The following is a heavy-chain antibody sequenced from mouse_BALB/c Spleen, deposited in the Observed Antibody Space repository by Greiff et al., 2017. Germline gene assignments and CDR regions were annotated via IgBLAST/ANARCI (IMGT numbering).Heavy chain of an antibody. CDR1: GFTFSSFG. D-gene: IGHD2-10*02. CDR3: AVWTYYFDY. J-gene: IGHJ2*01. CDR2: ISSGSSTI. Sequence: EVKLVESGGGLVQPGGSRKLSCAASGFTFSSFGMHWVRQAPEKGLEWVAYISSGSSTIYYADTVKGRFTISRDNPKNTLFLQMTSLRSEDTAMYDCAVWTYYFDYWGQGTTLTVSS. V-gene: IGHV5-17*02.